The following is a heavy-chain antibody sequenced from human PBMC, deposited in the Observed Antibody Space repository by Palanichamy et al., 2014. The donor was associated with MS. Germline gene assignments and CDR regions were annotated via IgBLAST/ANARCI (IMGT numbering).Heavy chain of an antibody. Sequence: QVQLVQSGAEVKRPGSSVRVSCTASGFDFRSTAISWVRQAPGQGLEWMGAIIPLFGTTNYPQKLKDRVTITADGYRATAYMELSSLRSEDTALYYCATLQPDGNGDYNYIDFWGQGTLVTVSS. J-gene: IGHJ4*02. CDR3: ATLQPDGNGDYNYIDF. D-gene: IGHD4-17*01. CDR2: IIPLFGTT. CDR1: GFDFRSTA. V-gene: IGHV1-69*01.